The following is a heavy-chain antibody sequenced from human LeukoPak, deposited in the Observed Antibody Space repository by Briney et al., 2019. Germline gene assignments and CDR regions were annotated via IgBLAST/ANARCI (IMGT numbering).Heavy chain of an antibody. CDR1: GFTFSSYS. V-gene: IGHV3-21*01. CDR3: ARGEVLRYSYGMDV. CDR2: ISSSSSYI. Sequence: GGSLRLSCAASGFTFSSYSMNWVRQAPGKGLEWVSSISSSSSYIYYADSVKGRFTISRDNAKNSLYLQMNSLRAEDTAVYYCARGEVLRYSYGMDVWGQGTTVNVSS. D-gene: IGHD3-9*01. J-gene: IGHJ6*02.